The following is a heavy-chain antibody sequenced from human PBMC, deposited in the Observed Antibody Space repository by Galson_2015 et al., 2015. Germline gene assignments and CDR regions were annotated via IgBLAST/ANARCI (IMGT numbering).Heavy chain of an antibody. CDR3: AIESRWELRTNAY. V-gene: IGHV3-23*01. CDR1: GFTFSSYA. Sequence: SLRLSCAASGFTFSSYAMSWVRQAPGKGLEWVSAISGSGGSTHYADSVKGRFTISRDNSKNTLYLQMNSLRAEDTAVYYCAIESRWELRTNAYWGQGTLVTVSS. CDR2: ISGSGGST. J-gene: IGHJ4*02. D-gene: IGHD1-26*01.